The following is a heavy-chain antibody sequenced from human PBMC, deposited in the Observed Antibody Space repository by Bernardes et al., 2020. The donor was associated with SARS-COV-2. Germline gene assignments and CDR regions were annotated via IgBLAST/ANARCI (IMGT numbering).Heavy chain of an antibody. CDR3: ARSPLGTAPFDY. CDR2: IRSKGRSYTT. CDR1: GFTFSDHN. J-gene: IGHJ4*02. Sequence: GFLSLSCVVSGFTFSDHNMDWVRPAPGKGPEWVARIRSKGRSYTTEYAASVRGRFTILGDDSTNSLYLQMNSLKTDDTAMYYCARSPLGTAPFDYWGQGTLVTVSS. V-gene: IGHV3-72*01. D-gene: IGHD1-7*01.